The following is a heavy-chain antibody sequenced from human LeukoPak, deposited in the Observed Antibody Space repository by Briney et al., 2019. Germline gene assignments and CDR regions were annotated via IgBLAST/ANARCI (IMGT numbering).Heavy chain of an antibody. CDR2: IYFSGIT. J-gene: IGHJ6*02. CDR3: ASRAYPYYYGADV. V-gene: IGHV4-59*01. CDR1: DGSIRSYY. Sequence: SETLSLTCTVSDGSIRSYYWSWIRQPPGKGLEWIGYIYFSGITNYNPSLRSRVTISIDTSKNQFSLKLSSVTAADTAVYYCASRAYPYYYGADVWGQGTTVTVSS.